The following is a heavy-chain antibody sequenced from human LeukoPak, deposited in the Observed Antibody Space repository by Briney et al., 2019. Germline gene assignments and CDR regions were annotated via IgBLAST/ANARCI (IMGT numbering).Heavy chain of an antibody. CDR2: IKQDASEK. D-gene: IGHD2-15*01. Sequence: GGSLRLSCADSGFTFSGYWVCWGRQAPGEGVEWVATIKQDASEKYYVESVKGRFTISRDNAKNSQYLQMNSLRAEDTDVSYCTRDYRGYRAPYYFDYWGQGTLVTVSS. CDR3: TRDYRGYRAPYYFDY. J-gene: IGHJ4*02. CDR1: GFTFSGYW. V-gene: IGHV3-7*01.